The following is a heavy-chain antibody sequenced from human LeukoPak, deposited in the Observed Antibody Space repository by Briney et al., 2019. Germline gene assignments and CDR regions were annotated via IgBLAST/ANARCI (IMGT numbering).Heavy chain of an antibody. CDR2: IYTSGST. Sequence: SETLLLTCSVSGGAISSYYCSWLRQPAGKGLEWIGRIYTSGSTNYNPSLKSRVTISVDTSKNQFSLKLSSVTAADTAVYYCARTPRPYAFDIWGQGTMVTVSS. J-gene: IGHJ3*02. D-gene: IGHD6-6*01. CDR3: ARTPRPYAFDI. V-gene: IGHV4-4*07. CDR1: GGAISSYY.